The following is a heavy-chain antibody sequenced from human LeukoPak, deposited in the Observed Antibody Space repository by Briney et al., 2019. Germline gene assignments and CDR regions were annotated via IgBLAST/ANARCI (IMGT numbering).Heavy chain of an antibody. V-gene: IGHV3-21*01. CDR2: ISSSSSYI. J-gene: IGHJ4*02. CDR3: AGDLGSLLPLYFDY. D-gene: IGHD3-16*01. Sequence: PGGSLRLSCAASGFTISRYSMNWVRQAPGKGLEWVSSISSSSSYIYYADSVKGRFTISRDNAKNSLYLQMNSLRAEDTGGYYCAGDLGSLLPLYFDYWGQGTLVTVSP. CDR1: GFTISRYS.